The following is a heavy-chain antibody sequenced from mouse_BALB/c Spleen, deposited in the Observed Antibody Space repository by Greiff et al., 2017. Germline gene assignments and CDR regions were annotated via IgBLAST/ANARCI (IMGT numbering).Heavy chain of an antibody. CDR1: GFTFSSFG. V-gene: IGHV5-17*02. D-gene: IGHD2-3*01. CDR2: ISSGSSTI. CDR3: ARQIYDGYLDY. J-gene: IGHJ2*01. Sequence: EVKLMESGGGLVQPGGSRKLSCAASGFTFSSFGMHWVRQAPEKGLEWVAYISSGSSTIYYADTVKGRFTISRDNPKNTLFLQMTSLRSEDTAMYYCARQIYDGYLDYWGQGTTLTVSS.